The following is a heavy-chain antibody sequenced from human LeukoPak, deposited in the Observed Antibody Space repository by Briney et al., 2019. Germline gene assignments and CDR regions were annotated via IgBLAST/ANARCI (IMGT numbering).Heavy chain of an antibody. CDR2: IKQDGSEK. Sequence: PGGSLRLSCAASGLTFSSYWMSWVRQAPGKGLEWVANIKQDGSEKYYVDSVKGRFTISRDNAKNSLYLQMNSLRAEDTAVYYCARDYTIPLPQNAFDIWGQGTMVTVSS. CDR3: ARDYTIPLPQNAFDI. D-gene: IGHD3-16*01. J-gene: IGHJ3*02. V-gene: IGHV3-7*01. CDR1: GLTFSSYW.